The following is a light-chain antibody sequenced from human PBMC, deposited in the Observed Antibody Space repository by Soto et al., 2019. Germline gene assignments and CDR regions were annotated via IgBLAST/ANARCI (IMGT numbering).Light chain of an antibody. J-gene: IGLJ2*01. Sequence: QSVLTQPPSASGSPGQSVAISCTGTSSDIGAYKFVSWYQQHPGKAPKLIIYEVSIRPSGVPDRFSGSKSGNTASLTVSGLRAEDEADYYCSLYAGTHSVVFGGGTKVTVL. CDR1: SSDIGAYKF. V-gene: IGLV2-8*01. CDR2: EVS. CDR3: SLYAGTHSVV.